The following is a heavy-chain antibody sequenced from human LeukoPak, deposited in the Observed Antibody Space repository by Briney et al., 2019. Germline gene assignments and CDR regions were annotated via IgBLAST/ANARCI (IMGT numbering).Heavy chain of an antibody. J-gene: IGHJ4*02. Sequence: GRSLTPSWAPAGSTVSTNYTSCVRPPPRNGREWVSAIYSGGSTYYADSVKGRFTISRDNSKNTLYLQMTSLRAEDTAVYYCARGPPVTAFDYWGQGTLVTVSS. CDR3: ARGPPVTAFDY. CDR1: GSTVSTNY. D-gene: IGHD4-17*01. CDR2: IYSGGST. V-gene: IGHV3-53*01.